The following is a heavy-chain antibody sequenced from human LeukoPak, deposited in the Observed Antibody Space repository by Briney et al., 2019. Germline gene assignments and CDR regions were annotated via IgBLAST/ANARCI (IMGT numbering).Heavy chain of an antibody. Sequence: PGGSLRLSCVVSGFTFSSYWMSWVRQAPGQGLEWVANMKQDGSGKYYVDSVKGRFTISRDNAKSSLYLQMNSLRAEDTAVYYCARAPYYSHVEFYFDYWGQGTLVTVSS. CDR3: ARAPYYSHVEFYFDY. J-gene: IGHJ4*02. D-gene: IGHD3-22*01. V-gene: IGHV3-7*03. CDR2: MKQDGSGK. CDR1: GFTFSSYW.